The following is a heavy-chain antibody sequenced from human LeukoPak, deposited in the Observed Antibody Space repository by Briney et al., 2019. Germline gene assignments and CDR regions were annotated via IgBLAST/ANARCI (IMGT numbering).Heavy chain of an antibody. CDR2: IYYSGST. CDR3: ARQRYSSFDY. V-gene: IGHV4-59*08. J-gene: IGHJ4*02. D-gene: IGHD6-19*01. CDR1: GGSFSIYY. Sequence: KPSETLSLTCAVYGGSFSIYYWSWIRQPPGKGLEWIGYIYYSGSTNYNPSLKSRVTISVDTSKNQFSLKLSSVTAADTAVYYCARQRYSSFDYWGQGTLVTVSS.